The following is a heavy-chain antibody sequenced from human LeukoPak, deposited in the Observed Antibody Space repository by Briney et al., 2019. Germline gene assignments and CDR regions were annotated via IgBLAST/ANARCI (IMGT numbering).Heavy chain of an antibody. CDR3: ARELWSLGISFDI. V-gene: IGHV6-1*01. CDR1: GDSVSSNSAT. D-gene: IGHD7-27*01. J-gene: IGHJ3*02. CDR2: TYYRSKWYN. Sequence: SQTFSLTCAIFGDSVSSNSATGHWIRQSPSRGLEWLGRTYYRSKWYNDYAVSVKSRITINPDTSKNQFSLQLDSVTPEDTAVYFCARELWSLGISFDIWGQGTMVTVSS.